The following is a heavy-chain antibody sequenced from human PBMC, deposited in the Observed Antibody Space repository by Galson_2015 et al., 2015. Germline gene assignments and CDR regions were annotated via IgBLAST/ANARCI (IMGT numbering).Heavy chain of an antibody. D-gene: IGHD1-26*01. V-gene: IGHV3-30-3*01. CDR3: ARRWELFDY. J-gene: IGHJ4*02. CDR2: ISYDGSNK. Sequence: SLRLSCAASGFTFSSYAMHWVRQAPGKGLEWVAVISYDGSNKYYADSVKGRFTISRDNSKNTLYLQMNSLRAEDTAVYYCARRWELFDYWGQGTLVTVSS. CDR1: GFTFSSYA.